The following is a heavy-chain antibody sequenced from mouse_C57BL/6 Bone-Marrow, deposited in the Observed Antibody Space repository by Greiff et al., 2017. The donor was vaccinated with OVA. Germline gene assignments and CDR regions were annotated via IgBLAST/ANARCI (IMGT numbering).Heavy chain of an antibody. J-gene: IGHJ3*01. CDR1: GYTFTSYT. Sequence: QVQLQQSGAELARPGASVKMSCKASGYTFTSYTMHWVKQRPGQGLEWIGYINPSSGYTKYNQKFKDKATLTADKSSSTAYMQLSSLTSEDSAVYYCSFYGDDEGFAYWGQGTLVTVSA. CDR2: INPSSGYT. CDR3: SFYGDDEGFAY. D-gene: IGHD2-9*01. V-gene: IGHV1-4*01.